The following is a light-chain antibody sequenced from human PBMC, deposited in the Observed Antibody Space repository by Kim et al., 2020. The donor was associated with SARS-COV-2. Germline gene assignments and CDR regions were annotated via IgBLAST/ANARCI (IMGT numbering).Light chain of an antibody. CDR3: QQSSRPPYA. V-gene: IGKV1-39*01. CDR1: QNITTY. Sequence: SASVSDRVTITCRASQNITTYVSWYHQEPGKAPNLLIYAASSLERWVPSRFSGSATGTDVTLTISSLQPEDSGTYYCQQSSRPPYAFGQGTKLEI. CDR2: AAS. J-gene: IGKJ2*01.